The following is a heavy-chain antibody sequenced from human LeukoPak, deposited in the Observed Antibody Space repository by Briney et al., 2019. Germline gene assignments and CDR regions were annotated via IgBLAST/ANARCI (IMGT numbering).Heavy chain of an antibody. Sequence: GGSLRLSCAASGFTFSSYSMNWVRQAPGKGLEWVSSISSSSSYIYYADSVKGRFTISRDNAKNSLYLQMNSLRAEDTAVYYCAKVLRFCRSTSCQKEDYWGQGTLVTVSS. CDR3: AKVLRFCRSTSCQKEDY. D-gene: IGHD2-2*01. CDR1: GFTFSSYS. J-gene: IGHJ4*02. CDR2: ISSSSSYI. V-gene: IGHV3-21*01.